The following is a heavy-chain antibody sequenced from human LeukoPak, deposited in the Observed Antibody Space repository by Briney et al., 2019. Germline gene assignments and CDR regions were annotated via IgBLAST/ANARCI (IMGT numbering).Heavy chain of an antibody. CDR1: GFTFSSYW. CDR3: ARGGVTYYYDSSGYYGY. Sequence: GGSLRLSCAASGFTFSSYWMSWVRQAPGKGLEWVANIKQDGSEKYYVDSVKGRFTISRDNAKNSLYLQMNSLRAEDTAVYYCARGGVTYYYDSSGYYGYWGQGTLVTVSS. J-gene: IGHJ4*02. CDR2: IKQDGSEK. V-gene: IGHV3-7*01. D-gene: IGHD3-22*01.